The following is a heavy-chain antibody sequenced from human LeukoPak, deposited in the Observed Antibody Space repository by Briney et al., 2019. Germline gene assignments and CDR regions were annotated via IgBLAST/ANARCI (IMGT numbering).Heavy chain of an antibody. D-gene: IGHD4-17*01. CDR1: GYTYTNYG. V-gene: IGHV1-18*01. J-gene: IGHJ4*02. Sequence: ASVKVSCKASGYTYTNYGMSWVRQAPGQGLEWMGWISGYNYNTNYAKKFQGRVTMTTDTSTNTSYMELRSLTSDDTAVYYCARDPYTTVTTGPPDYWGQGTLVTVSS. CDR2: ISGYNYNT. CDR3: ARDPYTTVTTGPPDY.